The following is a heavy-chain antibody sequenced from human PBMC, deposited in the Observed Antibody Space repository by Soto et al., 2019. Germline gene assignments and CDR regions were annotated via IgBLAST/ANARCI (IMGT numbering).Heavy chain of an antibody. J-gene: IGHJ5*02. Sequence: ASVKISCKASGYSFTNNDVSWVRQATGQGLEWMGWMNPGSGDTGYAQKFQGRVTMTRDIPIATAYMELSSLRSDDTAIYYCARMETFGSLNWFEPWGQGTLVTVS. D-gene: IGHD3-16*01. V-gene: IGHV1-8*01. CDR2: MNPGSGDT. CDR3: ARMETFGSLNWFEP. CDR1: GYSFTNND.